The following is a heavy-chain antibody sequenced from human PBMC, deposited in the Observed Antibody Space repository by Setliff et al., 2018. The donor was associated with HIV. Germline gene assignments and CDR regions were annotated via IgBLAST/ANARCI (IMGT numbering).Heavy chain of an antibody. D-gene: IGHD3-10*01. J-gene: IGHJ6*03. Sequence: PSETLSLTCAVSGGSTNNYYLTWIRQPPGKGLEWIGSINYRGNTYYNPSLKSRAAISVDTSKNQISLKLSSVTAADTAVYYCASLDGSESPYIYYYYMDVWGEGTAVTVSS. CDR3: ASLDGSESPYIYYYYMDV. CDR1: GGSTNNYY. CDR2: INYRGNT. V-gene: IGHV4-59*04.